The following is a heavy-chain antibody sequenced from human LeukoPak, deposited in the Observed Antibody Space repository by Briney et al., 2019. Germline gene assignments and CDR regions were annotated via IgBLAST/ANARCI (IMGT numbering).Heavy chain of an antibody. CDR1: GGSISSSSYY. CDR2: IYYSGST. V-gene: IGHV4-39*07. D-gene: IGHD5-18*01. CDR3: ARLTAYYYMDV. J-gene: IGHJ6*03. Sequence: SETLSLTCTVSGGSISSSSYYWGWIRQPSGKGLEWIGSIYYSGSTNYNPSLKSRVTISVDTSKNQFSLKLSSVTAADTAVYYCARLTAYYYMDVWGKGTTVTVSS.